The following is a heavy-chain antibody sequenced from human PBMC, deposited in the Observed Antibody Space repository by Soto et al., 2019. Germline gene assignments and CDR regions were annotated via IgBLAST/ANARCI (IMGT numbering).Heavy chain of an antibody. V-gene: IGHV4-34*01. CDR1: GGSFSGYY. CDR3: ARGPQYWNYFRYMDV. CDR2: INHSGST. Sequence: EQLQQWGAGLLKPSETLSLTCAVYGGSFSGYYCGWIRQPPGKGLEWIGEINHSGSTNYNPSLKSRVTISVDTSKNQFSLRPSSVTAEDTAVYYCARGPQYWNYFRYMDVWGKGTTVTVSS. J-gene: IGHJ6*03. D-gene: IGHD1-7*01.